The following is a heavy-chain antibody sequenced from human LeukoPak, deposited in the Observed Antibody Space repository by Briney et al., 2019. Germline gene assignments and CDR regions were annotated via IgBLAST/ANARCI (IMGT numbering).Heavy chain of an antibody. V-gene: IGHV1-2*02. Sequence: GASVKVSCGASGYTFTGYYMHWVRQAPGQGLEWMGWIDPNSGGTNYAQKFQGRVTMTRDRSITTAFMELRSLRSDDTAVYHCARPPSPYQFHFNYWGQGTLITVSS. D-gene: IGHD2-21*01. CDR1: GYTFTGYY. CDR3: ARPPSPYQFHFNY. J-gene: IGHJ4*02. CDR2: IDPNSGGT.